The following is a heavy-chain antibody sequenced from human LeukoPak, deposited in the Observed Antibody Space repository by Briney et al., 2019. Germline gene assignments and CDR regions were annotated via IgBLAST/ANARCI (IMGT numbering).Heavy chain of an antibody. CDR2: VNGNGGST. CDR1: GFSFSTYA. J-gene: IGHJ4*02. D-gene: IGHD3-16*02. Sequence: QSGGSLRLSCAASGFSFSTYAMSWVRQAPGKGLEWVSGVNGNGGSTSYADSVKGRFTIFRDNSKNTVYLQMNSLRVEDTAVYYCAKSLYGGCDYWGQGTVVTVSS. CDR3: AKSLYGGCDY. V-gene: IGHV3-23*01.